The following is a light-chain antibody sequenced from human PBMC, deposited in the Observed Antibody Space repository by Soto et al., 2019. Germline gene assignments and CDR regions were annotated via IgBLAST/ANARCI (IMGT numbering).Light chain of an antibody. V-gene: IGKV1-5*01. Sequence: DIQMTQSPSTLSASVGDRVTITCRASQSVNSWLAWYQQKPGEAPKLLIYAASTLQSGVPSRFSGSGSGTDFTLTISCLQSEDFATYYCQQYYSYPRKFGQGTKVDIK. J-gene: IGKJ1*01. CDR2: AAS. CDR1: QSVNSW. CDR3: QQYYSYPRK.